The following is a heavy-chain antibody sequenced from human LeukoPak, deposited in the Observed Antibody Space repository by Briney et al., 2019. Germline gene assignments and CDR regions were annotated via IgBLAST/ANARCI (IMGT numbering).Heavy chain of an antibody. CDR2: IYYSGST. Sequence: PSETLSLTCAVYGGSFSGYYWSWIRQPPGKGLEWIGYIYYSGSTNYNPSLKSRVTISVDTSKNQFSLKLSSVTAADTAVYYCARVRGSYYYYYYMDVWGKGTTVTVSS. CDR1: GGSFSGYY. D-gene: IGHD1-26*01. V-gene: IGHV4-59*01. CDR3: ARVRGSYYYYYYMDV. J-gene: IGHJ6*03.